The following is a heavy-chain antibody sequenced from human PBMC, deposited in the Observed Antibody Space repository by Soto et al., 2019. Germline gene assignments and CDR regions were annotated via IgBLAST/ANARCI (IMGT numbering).Heavy chain of an antibody. D-gene: IGHD3-10*01. J-gene: IGHJ4*02. CDR2: VYYSWST. Sequence: QVQLQESGPGLVKPSQTLSLTCNVSGGAVSSGGYYWSWFRQHPGKGLEWIGYVYYSWSTCYNPSLRSRLTISIDTSTNQFSLKLGSVTAADTAAYYCAGSSGYSGSGSSYYYFDSWGQGTLVTVSS. CDR1: GGAVSSGGYY. V-gene: IGHV4-31*03. CDR3: AGSSGYSGSGSSYYYFDS.